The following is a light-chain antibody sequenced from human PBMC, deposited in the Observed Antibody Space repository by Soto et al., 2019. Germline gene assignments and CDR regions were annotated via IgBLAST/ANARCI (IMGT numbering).Light chain of an antibody. CDR2: QTS. CDR3: HQRQSWPRT. V-gene: IGKV3-11*01. J-gene: IGKJ1*01. CDR1: QYINTR. Sequence: EIVLTQSPATLSSFPGDRVTLSCRASQYINTRLAWYQHRPGQAPRLLIYQTSIRAAGIPARFSASRSGTDFTLTISDVQPGDFALYYCHQRQSWPRTFGQGTKVYI.